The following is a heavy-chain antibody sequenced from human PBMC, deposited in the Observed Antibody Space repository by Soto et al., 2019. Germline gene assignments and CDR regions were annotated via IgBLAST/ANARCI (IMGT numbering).Heavy chain of an antibody. Sequence: SETLSLTCTVSGGSISSGGYYWSWIRQHPGKGLEWIGYIYYSGSTYYNPSLKSRVTISVDTSKNQFSLKLSSVTAADTAVYYCARDRIAAAGTEYYYYYGMDVWGQGTTVTVS. D-gene: IGHD6-13*01. CDR3: ARDRIAAAGTEYYYYYGMDV. V-gene: IGHV4-31*03. CDR1: GGSISSGGYY. CDR2: IYYSGST. J-gene: IGHJ6*02.